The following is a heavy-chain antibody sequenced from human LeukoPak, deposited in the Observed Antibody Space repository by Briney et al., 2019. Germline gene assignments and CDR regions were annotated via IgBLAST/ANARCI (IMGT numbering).Heavy chain of an antibody. Sequence: GGSLRLSCAASGFTFSSYAMSWVRQAPGKGLEWVSTSSDSGGNTYYADSVKGRFIISRDNSKNTLYLQMNSLRAEDTAVYYCARGGYHASFDYWGRETLVTVSS. CDR2: SSDSGGNT. CDR1: GFTFSSYA. J-gene: IGHJ4*02. V-gene: IGHV3-23*01. CDR3: ARGGYHASFDY. D-gene: IGHD1-26*01.